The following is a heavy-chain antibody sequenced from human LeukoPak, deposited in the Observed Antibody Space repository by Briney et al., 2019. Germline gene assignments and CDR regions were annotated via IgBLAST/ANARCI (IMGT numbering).Heavy chain of an antibody. CDR3: AGGYGSSWSFDH. Sequence: PSETLSLTCSVSGVSIKSYYWNWVRQSPGRGLGWIGYMHHSGSSHYNPFLKGRVSISLDTSKNQFYLRVSSVTAADTAVYYCAGGYGSSWSFDHWGQGTLATVSS. CDR2: MHHSGSS. J-gene: IGHJ4*02. CDR1: GVSIKSYY. V-gene: IGHV4-59*01. D-gene: IGHD2-2*01.